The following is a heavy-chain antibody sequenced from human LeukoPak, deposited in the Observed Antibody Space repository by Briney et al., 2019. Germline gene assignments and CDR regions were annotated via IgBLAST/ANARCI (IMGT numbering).Heavy chain of an antibody. J-gene: IGHJ4*02. CDR2: ILHAGYT. D-gene: IGHD1-26*01. CDR1: GYSISSNYY. Sequence: SETLSLTCAVSGYSISSNYYWGWMRQPPGKGLEWIGSILHAGYTDYNPSLKSRVITSVDTSKNQFSLKVSSVTAADTAVYYCARGHSGSYFLYWGQGTLVTVSS. V-gene: IGHV4-38-2*01. CDR3: ARGHSGSYFLY.